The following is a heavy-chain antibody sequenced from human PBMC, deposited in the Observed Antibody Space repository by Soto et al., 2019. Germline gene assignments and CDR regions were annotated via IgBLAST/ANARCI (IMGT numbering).Heavy chain of an antibody. CDR1: GFTFSSYA. CDR2: ISYDGSNK. Sequence: QVQMVESGGGVVQPGRSLRLSCAASGFTFSSYAMHWVRQAPGKGLEWVAVISYDGSNKYYADSVKGRFTISRDNSKNTLYLQMNSLRAEDTAVYYCARVPSSSGRAHFDSWGQGPLVTVSS. V-gene: IGHV3-30-3*01. J-gene: IGHJ4*02. D-gene: IGHD2-15*01. CDR3: ARVPSSSGRAHFDS.